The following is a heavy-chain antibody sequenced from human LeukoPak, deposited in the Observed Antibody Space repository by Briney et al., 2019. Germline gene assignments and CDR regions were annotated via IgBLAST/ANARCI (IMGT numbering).Heavy chain of an antibody. CDR3: ARVDDYGGNSVGY. J-gene: IGHJ4*02. D-gene: IGHD4-23*01. CDR1: GYTFTGYY. CDR2: MNPRGGST. V-gene: IGHV1-46*01. Sequence: ASVKVSCKASGYTFTGYYMHWMRQAPGQGLEWMGTMNPRGGSTNYAQKFQGRVTMIRDPSTSTVYMELSSLRFEDTAVYYCARVDDYGGNSVGYWGQGTLVTVSS.